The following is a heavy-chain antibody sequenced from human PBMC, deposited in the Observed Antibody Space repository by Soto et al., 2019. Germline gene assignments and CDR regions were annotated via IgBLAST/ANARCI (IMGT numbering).Heavy chain of an antibody. CDR3: ARDQAMDY. D-gene: IGHD2-2*01. CDR1: GGSFSYYY. Sequence: PSETLSLTCTVSGGSFSYYYWSWIRQPPGKGLEWIGHMSYSGSTIYNPSLKSRVTISVDTSNNQFSLKLRSVTAADTAVYYCARDQAMDYWGQGTLVTVSS. CDR2: MSYSGST. V-gene: IGHV4-59*01. J-gene: IGHJ4*02.